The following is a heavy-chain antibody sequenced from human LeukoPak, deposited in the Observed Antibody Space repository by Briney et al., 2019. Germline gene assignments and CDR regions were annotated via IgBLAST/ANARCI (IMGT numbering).Heavy chain of an antibody. V-gene: IGHV3-23*01. J-gene: IGHJ6*02. CDR2: ISGSGGST. Sequence: PGGSLRLSCAASGFTFSSYAMSWVRQAPGKGLEWVSAISGSGGSTYYADSVKGRFTISRDNSKNTLYLQMNSLRAEDTAVYYCAKSNEAYNWGSCYYGMDVWGQGTTVTVSS. CDR3: AKSNEAYNWGSCYYGMDV. CDR1: GFTFSSYA. D-gene: IGHD7-27*01.